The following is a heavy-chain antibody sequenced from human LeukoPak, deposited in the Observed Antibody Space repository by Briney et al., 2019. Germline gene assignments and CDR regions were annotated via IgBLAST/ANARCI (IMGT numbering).Heavy chain of an antibody. J-gene: IGHJ4*02. D-gene: IGHD2-15*01. CDR3: ARSGMVVAATGYFDY. Sequence: SETLPLTCTVSGGSMRSGSYYWGWIRQTPGKGLEWIGYIYYSGSTNYNPSLKSRVTISVDTSKNQFSLKLSSVTAADTAVYYCARSGMVVAATGYFDYWGQGTLVTVSS. V-gene: IGHV4-61*05. CDR1: GGSMRSGSYY. CDR2: IYYSGST.